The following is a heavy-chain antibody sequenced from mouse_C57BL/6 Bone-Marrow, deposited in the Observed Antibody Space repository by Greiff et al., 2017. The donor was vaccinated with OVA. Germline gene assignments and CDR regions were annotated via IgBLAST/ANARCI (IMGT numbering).Heavy chain of an antibody. CDR3: ATGRYFDV. V-gene: IGHV1-42*01. CDR2: INPSTGGT. Sequence: VQLQQSGPELVKPGASVKISCKASGYSFTGYYMNWVKQSPEKSLEWIGEINPSTGGTTYNQKFKAKATLTVDKSSSTAYMQLSSLTSEDSAVYYCATGRYFDVWGTGTTVTVSS. CDR1: GYSFTGYY. J-gene: IGHJ1*03.